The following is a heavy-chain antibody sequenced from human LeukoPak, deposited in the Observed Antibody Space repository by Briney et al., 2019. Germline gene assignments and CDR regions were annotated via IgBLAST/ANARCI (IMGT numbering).Heavy chain of an antibody. V-gene: IGHV4-38-2*01. CDR2: IYHSGST. Sequence: SETLSLTCAVSGYSISSGYYWGWIRQPPGKGLEWIGSIYHSGSTYYNPSLKSRVTISLDTSKNQFSLKLSSVTAADTAVYYCARYCSSTSCYQYFQHWGQGTLVTVSS. J-gene: IGHJ1*01. CDR1: GYSISSGYY. CDR3: ARYCSSTSCYQYFQH. D-gene: IGHD2-2*01.